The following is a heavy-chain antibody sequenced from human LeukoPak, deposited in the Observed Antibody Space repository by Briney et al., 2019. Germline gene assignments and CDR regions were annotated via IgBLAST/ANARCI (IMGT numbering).Heavy chain of an antibody. CDR1: GFTFSGYW. D-gene: IGHD7-27*01. V-gene: IGHV3-7*04. J-gene: IGHJ5*02. CDR2: LNQDGSAN. CDR3: ARGSGQEWFDP. Sequence: GGSLRLSCAASGFTFSGYWMSWVRQAPGKGLEWVANLNQDGSANNHVDSVKGRFTISRDNAKNSLYLQMNSLRAEDTAVYYCARGSGQEWFDPRGQGTLVTVSS.